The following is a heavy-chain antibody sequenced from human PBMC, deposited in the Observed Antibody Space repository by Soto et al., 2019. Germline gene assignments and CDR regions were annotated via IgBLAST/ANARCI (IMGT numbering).Heavy chain of an antibody. Sequence: QVQLGKSGLKVKSPGSSGKVSSRSLGGPSGPYPITWGRKAPGQGLEWMGGIMVVFGTATYTQSFQGRVTITADESTSTSYMELSGLKSGDTAIYYCATSRGFYAAMDVWGQGTTVTVSS. CDR1: GGPSGPYP. J-gene: IGHJ6*02. CDR2: IMVVFGTA. V-gene: IGHV1-69*01. D-gene: IGHD3-16*01. CDR3: ATSRGFYAAMDV.